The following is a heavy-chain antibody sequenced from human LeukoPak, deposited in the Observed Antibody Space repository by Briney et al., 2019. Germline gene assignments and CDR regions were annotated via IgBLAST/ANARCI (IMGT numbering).Heavy chain of an antibody. D-gene: IGHD6-13*01. CDR2: IYTSGST. J-gene: IGHJ4*02. Sequence: SETLSLTCTVSGGSISSYYWSWIRQPAGKGLEWIGRIYTSGSTNYNPSLKSRVAMSVDTSKNQFSLKLSSVTAADTAVYYCARYIAAAGYFDYWGQGTLVTVSS. CDR3: ARYIAAAGYFDY. CDR1: GGSISSYY. V-gene: IGHV4-4*07.